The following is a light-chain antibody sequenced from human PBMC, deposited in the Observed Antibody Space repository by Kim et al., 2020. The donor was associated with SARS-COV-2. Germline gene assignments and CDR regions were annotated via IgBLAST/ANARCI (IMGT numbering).Light chain of an antibody. CDR3: GTWDSSLSGGV. Sequence: GQKVTISCSGGSANIGNKYVAWYQQRPGTAPKIVIYENNKRPSGVPDRFSGSKSGTSATLGITGLQTGDEADYYCGTWDSSLSGGVFGGGTQLTVL. CDR1: SANIGNKY. J-gene: IGLJ2*01. V-gene: IGLV1-51*01. CDR2: ENN.